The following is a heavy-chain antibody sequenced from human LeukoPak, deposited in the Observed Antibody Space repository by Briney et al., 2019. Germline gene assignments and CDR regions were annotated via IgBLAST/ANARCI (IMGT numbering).Heavy chain of an antibody. CDR2: IYYSGSN. CDR3: ARTPRITIFGVVNNWFDP. Sequence: PSQTLSLTCTVAGASISSYYWSWIRQPPGKVLEWIGYIYYSGSNNYNPSLKSRVTISVDTSKNQFSLKLSSVTAADTAVYYCARTPRITIFGVVNNWFDPWGQGTLVTVSS. V-gene: IGHV4-59*01. J-gene: IGHJ5*02. D-gene: IGHD3-3*01. CDR1: GASISSYY.